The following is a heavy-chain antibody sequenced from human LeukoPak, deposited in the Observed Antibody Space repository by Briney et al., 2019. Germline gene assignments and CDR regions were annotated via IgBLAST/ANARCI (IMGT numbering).Heavy chain of an antibody. Sequence: SETLSLTCTVSGGSISSYYWSWIRQPPGKGLEWIGYIYYSGSTNYNPSLKSRVTISVDTSKNQFSLKLSSVTAADTAVYYCARDPVAARVLDYWGQGTLVTVSS. CDR3: ARDPVAARVLDY. CDR1: GGSISSYY. D-gene: IGHD6-6*01. J-gene: IGHJ4*02. CDR2: IYYSGST. V-gene: IGHV4-59*01.